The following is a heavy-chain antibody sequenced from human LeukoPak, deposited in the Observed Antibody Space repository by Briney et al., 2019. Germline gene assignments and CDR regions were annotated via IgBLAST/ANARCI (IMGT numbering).Heavy chain of an antibody. CDR1: GFTFSSFA. J-gene: IGHJ5*02. CDR2: LSYDGTNK. Sequence: GGSLRLSCAASGFTFSSFAMHWVRQAPGKGLEWVAVLSYDGTNKYYADSVEGRFTISRDNAKNTLHLQMDSLTVKDTAVYYCAVSNWMDPWGQGTLVTVSS. V-gene: IGHV3-30-3*01. CDR3: AVSNWMDP.